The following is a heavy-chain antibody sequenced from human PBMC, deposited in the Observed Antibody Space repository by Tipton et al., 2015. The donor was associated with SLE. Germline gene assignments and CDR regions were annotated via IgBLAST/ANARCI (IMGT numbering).Heavy chain of an antibody. J-gene: IGHJ5*02. CDR2: IYSGGST. CDR1: GFTVSSNY. Sequence: SLRLSCAASGFTVSSNYMSWVRQAPGKGLEWVSVIYSGGSTYYADSVKGRFTISRDNSKNTLYLQMNSLRAEDTAVYYCARGGSSGWLGWFDPWGQGTLVTVSS. D-gene: IGHD6-19*01. V-gene: IGHV3-66*02. CDR3: ARGGSSGWLGWFDP.